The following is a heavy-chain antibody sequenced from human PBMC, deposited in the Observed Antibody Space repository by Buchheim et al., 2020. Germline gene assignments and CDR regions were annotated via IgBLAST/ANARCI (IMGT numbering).Heavy chain of an antibody. CDR1: GGSFSGYY. Sequence: QVQLQQWGAGLLKPSETLSLTCAVYGGSFSGYYWSWIRQPPGKGLEWIGEINHSGSTNYNPSLTRRVTISVDTSKNQLSLKLSSVTAADTAVYYCARSSSSWQSLDYWGQGTL. J-gene: IGHJ4*02. D-gene: IGHD6-13*01. V-gene: IGHV4-34*01. CDR3: ARSSSSWQSLDY. CDR2: INHSGST.